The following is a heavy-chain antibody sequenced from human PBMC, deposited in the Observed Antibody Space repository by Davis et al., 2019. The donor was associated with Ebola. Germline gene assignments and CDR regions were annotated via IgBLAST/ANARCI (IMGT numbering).Heavy chain of an antibody. CDR1: GLTVSSNY. CDR2: IYSGGST. J-gene: IGHJ4*02. D-gene: IGHD3-3*01. CDR3: ARSTTYYDFWSGYQAY. Sequence: GESLKISCAASGLTVSSNYMSWVRQAPGKGLEWVSVIYSGGSTYYADSVKGRFTISRDNSKNTLYLQMNSLRAEDTAVYYCARSTTYYDFWSGYQAYWGQGTLVTVSS. V-gene: IGHV3-53*01.